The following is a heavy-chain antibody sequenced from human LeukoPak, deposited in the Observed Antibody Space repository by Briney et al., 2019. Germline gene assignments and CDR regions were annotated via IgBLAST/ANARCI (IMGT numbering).Heavy chain of an antibody. CDR3: AKDQDIVVVVAATFDY. CDR1: GFTFSSYA. D-gene: IGHD2-15*01. J-gene: IGHJ4*02. V-gene: IGHV3-23*01. Sequence: PGGSLRLSCAASGFTFSSYAMSWVRQAPGKGLEWVSAISGSGGSTYYADSVKGRFTISRDNSKNTLYLQTNSLRAEDTAVYYCAKDQDIVVVVAATFDYWGQGTLVTVSS. CDR2: ISGSGGST.